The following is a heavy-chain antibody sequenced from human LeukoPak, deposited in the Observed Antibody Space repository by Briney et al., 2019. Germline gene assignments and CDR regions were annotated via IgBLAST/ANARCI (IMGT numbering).Heavy chain of an antibody. CDR1: GYTFTDYY. CDR2: IDPNSGGT. CDR3: ARLSTTSRHWLAAFDI. D-gene: IGHD3-9*01. Sequence: ASVKVSCKASGYTFTDYYMQWVRQAPGQGLEWMGWIDPNSGGTKYAQKFQGRVTMTRDTSIRTAYMELSRLRSDDTAVYYCARLSTTSRHWLAAFDIWGQGTMVTVS. V-gene: IGHV1-2*02. J-gene: IGHJ3*02.